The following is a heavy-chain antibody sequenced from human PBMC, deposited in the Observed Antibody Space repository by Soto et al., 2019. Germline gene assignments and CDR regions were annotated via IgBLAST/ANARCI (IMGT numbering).Heavy chain of an antibody. V-gene: IGHV4-34*01. J-gene: IGHJ6*02. Sequence: PSETLSLTCAVYGGSFRGYYWTWIRQAPGKGLEWIGEINHSGSTNYNPSLKSRVTISLDTSKNQLSLKLSSVTAADTAMYFCARGPSEFIVVGHYYGMDVWGQGTTVTVS. CDR2: INHSGST. CDR3: ARGPSEFIVVGHYYGMDV. CDR1: GGSFRGYY. D-gene: IGHD2-21*01.